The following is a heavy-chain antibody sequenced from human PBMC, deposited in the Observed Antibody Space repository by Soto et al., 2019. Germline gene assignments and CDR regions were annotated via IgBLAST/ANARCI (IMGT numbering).Heavy chain of an antibody. CDR2: INHTGGT. CDR1: GGSVKGDY. D-gene: IGHD3-3*01. V-gene: IGHV4-34*01. J-gene: IGHJ5*02. CDR3: ATRITVFGLLIPHFDP. Sequence: KSSETLSLACAVYGGSVKGDYWNWIRHTPGKGLEWICEINHTGGTHYNPSAKSRVTMSVDTSKNQFSLCLSSVTAADTAIYYCATRITVFGLLIPHFDPCRQGNQVIVSS.